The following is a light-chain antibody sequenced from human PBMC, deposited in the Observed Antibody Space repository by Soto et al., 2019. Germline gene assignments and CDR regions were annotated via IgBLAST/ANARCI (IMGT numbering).Light chain of an antibody. Sequence: QSVLTQPPSVSAAPGQKVTMSCSGSSSNIGKYYVSWHQQLPGTAPKLLIYENDKRPSGIPDRFSGSKSGTSATLGITGLQTGDEADYYCGTWDSSLTTFVFGTGTKLTAL. CDR3: GTWDSSLTTFV. J-gene: IGLJ1*01. V-gene: IGLV1-51*02. CDR1: SSNIGKYY. CDR2: END.